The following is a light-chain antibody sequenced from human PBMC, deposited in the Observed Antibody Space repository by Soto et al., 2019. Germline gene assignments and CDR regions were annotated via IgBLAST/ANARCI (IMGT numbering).Light chain of an antibody. CDR3: QQYHNWPT. CDR2: DTS. V-gene: IGKV3-15*01. Sequence: IVMRQSPATLSMSPGERVTLSCRASQSVSGNLAWYQQKLGQAPRLLIYDTSTRATGIPARFSGSGSGTEFTLTISRLQSEDFAVYYCQQYHNWPTFGQGTRLEIK. CDR1: QSVSGN. J-gene: IGKJ5*01.